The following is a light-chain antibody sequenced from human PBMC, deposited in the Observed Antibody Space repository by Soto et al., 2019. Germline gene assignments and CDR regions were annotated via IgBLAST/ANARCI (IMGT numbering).Light chain of an antibody. CDR3: AAWDDSLNSWL. CDR1: NSNIGGNL. Sequence: QSVLSQPPSASGTPGQRVAISCSGSNSNIGGNLVHWYQQIPGTAPKLLIYRNNQRPSSVPERFSGSKSGTSASLAISGLQSEDEADYYCAAWDDSLNSWLFGGGTKLTVL. J-gene: IGLJ3*02. CDR2: RNN. V-gene: IGLV1-44*01.